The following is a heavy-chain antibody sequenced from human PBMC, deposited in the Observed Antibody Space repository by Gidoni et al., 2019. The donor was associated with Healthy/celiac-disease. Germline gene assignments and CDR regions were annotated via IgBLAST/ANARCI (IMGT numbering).Heavy chain of an antibody. CDR2: ISWNSGSI. D-gene: IGHD5-18*01. V-gene: IGHV3-9*01. J-gene: IGHJ6*02. Sequence: EVQLVESGGGLVQPGRSLRLSCAASGFTFDEYAMPWVRQAPGKGLGWVSGISWNSGSIGYADSLKGRFTISRDNAKNSLYLQINSLRAEDPALYYCAKDIARIQLWKRRSYGMDVWGQGTTVTVSS. CDR3: AKDIARIQLWKRRSYGMDV. CDR1: GFTFDEYA.